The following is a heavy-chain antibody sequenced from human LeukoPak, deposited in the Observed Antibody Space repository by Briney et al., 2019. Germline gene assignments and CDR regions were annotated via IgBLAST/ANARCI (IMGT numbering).Heavy chain of an antibody. CDR3: AKDTLPPAYYYDSSCDFDY. J-gene: IGHJ4*02. Sequence: GGSLRLSCAASGFIFDESAMHWVRQAPGKGLEWVSLISGYTATTYYADSVKGRFTISRDNSKNSLYLQMNSLRTEDTALYYCAKDTLPPAYYYDSSCDFDYWGQGTLVTVSS. D-gene: IGHD3-22*01. CDR1: GFIFDESA. CDR2: ISGYTATT. V-gene: IGHV3-43*02.